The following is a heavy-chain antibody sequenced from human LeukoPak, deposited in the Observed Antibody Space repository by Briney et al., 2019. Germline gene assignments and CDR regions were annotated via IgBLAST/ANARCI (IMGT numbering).Heavy chain of an antibody. Sequence: SETLSLTCTVSGDSITGYYWTWVRQPPGKGRERIGYTYYSGSTNYNPSLKSRVTISVDTSRNQFSLKLSSVTAADTAVYYCARGRRGPSDAFDIWGQGTMVTVSS. J-gene: IGHJ3*02. V-gene: IGHV4-59*01. CDR2: TYYSGST. CDR1: GDSITGYY. CDR3: ARGRRGPSDAFDI.